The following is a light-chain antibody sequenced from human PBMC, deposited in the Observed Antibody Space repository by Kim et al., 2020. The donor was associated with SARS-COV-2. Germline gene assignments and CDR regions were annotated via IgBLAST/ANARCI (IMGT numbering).Light chain of an antibody. J-gene: IGKJ1*01. V-gene: IGKV3-20*01. CDR2: GAS. Sequence: EIVLTQSPGTLSLSPGERGTLSCRASQRLSSDYLAWYQKKPGLAPRLLIYGASTRATGIPDRFSGSGSGTDFTLTINRLEPEDFAVYYCQQYVTSPQTFGQGTKVDIK. CDR1: QRLSSDY. CDR3: QQYVTSPQT.